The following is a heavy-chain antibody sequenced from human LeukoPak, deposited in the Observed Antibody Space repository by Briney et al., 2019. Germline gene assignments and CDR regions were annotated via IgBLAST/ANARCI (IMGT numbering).Heavy chain of an antibody. CDR3: ARIFDRDV. V-gene: IGHV4-4*07. J-gene: IGHJ3*01. D-gene: IGHD3-22*01. CDR2: IQATGTT. CDR1: GGSITNSW. Sequence: SETLSLTCTVSGGSITNSWWSWIRHSAGRGMQWIGRIQATGTTNYNPSLKSRVSMSLDMSTKQFSLTLSAVSVADTATYYCARIFDRDVWRQGALVTVSP.